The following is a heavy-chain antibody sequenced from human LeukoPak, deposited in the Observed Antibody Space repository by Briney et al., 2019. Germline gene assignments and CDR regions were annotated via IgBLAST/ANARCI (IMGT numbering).Heavy chain of an antibody. D-gene: IGHD6-13*01. CDR3: ARDSSSWSFFDY. Sequence: PGGSLRLSCAASGFTVSSNYMSCVRQAPGKGLEWVSSISSSSSYIYYADSVKGRFTISRDNAKNSLYLQMNSLRAEDTAVYYCARDSSSWSFFDYWGQGTLVTVSS. J-gene: IGHJ4*02. CDR1: GFTVSSNY. CDR2: ISSSSSYI. V-gene: IGHV3-21*01.